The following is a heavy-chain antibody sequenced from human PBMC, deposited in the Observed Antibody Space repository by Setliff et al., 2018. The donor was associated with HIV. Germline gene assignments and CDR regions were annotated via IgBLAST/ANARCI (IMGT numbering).Heavy chain of an antibody. V-gene: IGHV3-48*03. Sequence: GGSLRLSCAASGFTFSRYAMTWVRQAPGKGLEWVAYISRSSGTIYYAESVKGRFTVSRDNSKNSLYLQMNSLRVEDTAVYYCTTGTRLVDWGQGALVTVSS. J-gene: IGHJ4*02. CDR2: ISRSSGTI. CDR3: TTGTRLVD. CDR1: GFTFSRYA. D-gene: IGHD2-21*01.